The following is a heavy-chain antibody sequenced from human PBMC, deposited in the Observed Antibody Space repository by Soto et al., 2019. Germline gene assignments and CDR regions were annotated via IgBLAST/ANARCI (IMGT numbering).Heavy chain of an antibody. Sequence: GASVKVSCKASGGSFSSYSISWVRQAPGQGLEWMGGIIPIFGATNYAQKFQGRATISADESTSTAYMEVSGLRSEDTAVYYCARDGDNIAARHWGQGTLVTVSS. V-gene: IGHV1-69*13. CDR2: IIPIFGAT. CDR3: ARDGDNIAARH. J-gene: IGHJ4*02. D-gene: IGHD6-6*01. CDR1: GGSFSSYS.